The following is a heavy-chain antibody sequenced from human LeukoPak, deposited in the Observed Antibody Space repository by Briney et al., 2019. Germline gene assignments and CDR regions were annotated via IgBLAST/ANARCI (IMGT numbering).Heavy chain of an antibody. CDR1: GFTFSRFE. CDR3: ARDYGGVMFDS. Sequence: GGSLRLSCAASGFTFSRFEMNWVRQGPGKGLEWVSYISGSGSTKYYAETAKGRFTISRDNGKNSLYLQMNSLRAEDTAVYYCARDYGGVMFDSWGQGTLVTVSS. J-gene: IGHJ4*02. D-gene: IGHD4-23*01. CDR2: ISGSGSTK. V-gene: IGHV3-48*03.